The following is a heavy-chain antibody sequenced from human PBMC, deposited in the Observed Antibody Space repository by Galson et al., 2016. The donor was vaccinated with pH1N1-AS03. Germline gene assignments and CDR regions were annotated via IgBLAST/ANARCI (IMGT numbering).Heavy chain of an antibody. CDR2: INPNSGGT. CDR1: GYTFTGYY. Sequence: SVKVSCKASGYTFTGYYMHWVRQAPGQGLEWMGWINPNSGGTNYAQKFQGRVTMTRDTSISTAYMELSRLRSGDTAVYYCARSHPAFDSSGYYYDYWSQGTLVTAST. J-gene: IGHJ4*02. D-gene: IGHD3-22*01. V-gene: IGHV1-2*02. CDR3: ARSHPAFDSSGYYYDY.